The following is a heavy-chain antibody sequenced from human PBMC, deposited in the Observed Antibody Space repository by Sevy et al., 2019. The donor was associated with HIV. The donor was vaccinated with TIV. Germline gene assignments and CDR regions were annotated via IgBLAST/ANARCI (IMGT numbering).Heavy chain of an antibody. CDR1: GYSFTSYW. Sequence: GKSLKISCKGSGYSFTSYWIGWMRQMPGKGLEWMGIIYPGHSDTRYSPSFQGQVTISADKSISTAYLQWSSPKSSDTAMYYCARQEDGDHLFDYWGQGTLVFVSS. V-gene: IGHV5-51*01. D-gene: IGHD4-17*01. J-gene: IGHJ4*02. CDR3: ARQEDGDHLFDY. CDR2: IYPGHSDT.